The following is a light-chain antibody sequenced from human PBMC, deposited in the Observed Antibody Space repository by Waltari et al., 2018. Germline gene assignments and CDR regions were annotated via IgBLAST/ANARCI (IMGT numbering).Light chain of an antibody. Sequence: QSALTQPRSVSGSPGQSVTVSCTGTSSDVGGYNYVSWYQHHPGKAPKVTIYDVSKRPSWFPERFSCSKSGNTASLTIAGLQAEDEADYYCCSYAGYYTFWVFGGGTKVTVL. CDR2: DVS. J-gene: IGLJ3*02. CDR1: SSDVGGYNY. V-gene: IGLV2-11*01. CDR3: CSYAGYYTFWV.